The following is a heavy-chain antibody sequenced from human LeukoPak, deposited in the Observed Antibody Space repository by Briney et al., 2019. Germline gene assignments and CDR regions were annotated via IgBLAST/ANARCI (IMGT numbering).Heavy chain of an antibody. J-gene: IGHJ3*02. V-gene: IGHV3-64*01. CDR3: ARSPHSRSYDAFDI. D-gene: IGHD6-13*01. Sequence: GGSLRLSCAASGFTFSSYAMHWVRQAPGKGLEYVSAISSHGGSTTYANSVKGRFTISRDNSKNSLYLQMGSLRAEDMAVYYCARSPHSRSYDAFDIWGQGTMVTVSS. CDR1: GFTFSSYA. CDR2: ISSHGGST.